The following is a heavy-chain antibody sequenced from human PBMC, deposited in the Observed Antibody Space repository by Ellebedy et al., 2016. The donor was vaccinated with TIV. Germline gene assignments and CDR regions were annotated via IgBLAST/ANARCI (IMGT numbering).Heavy chain of an antibody. CDR1: GFSFSSYW. CDR3: ATDGSYGDYLSPTHAFVI. Sequence: GESLKISCGASGFSFSSYWMSWVRQAPGKGLEWVANIRQDGSEKCYVDSVKGRFTISRDNAKNSLYLHLNSLRAEDTAMYYCATDGSYGDYLSPTHAFVIWGQGTMVTVSS. CDR2: IRQDGSEK. V-gene: IGHV3-7*01. D-gene: IGHD4-17*01. J-gene: IGHJ3*02.